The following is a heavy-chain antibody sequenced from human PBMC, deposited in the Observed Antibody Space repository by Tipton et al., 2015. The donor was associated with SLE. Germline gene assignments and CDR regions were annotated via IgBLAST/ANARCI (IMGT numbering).Heavy chain of an antibody. CDR3: ARAPHSGSYPFDY. D-gene: IGHD1-26*01. CDR2: IRYDGSNK. J-gene: IGHJ4*02. CDR1: GFTFSSYG. Sequence: GSLRLSCAASGFTFSSYGMHWVRQAPGKGLEWVAFIRYDGSNKYYADSVKGRFTISRDNSKNTLYLQMNSLRSDDTAVYYCARAPHSGSYPFDYWGQGTLVTVSS. V-gene: IGHV3-30*02.